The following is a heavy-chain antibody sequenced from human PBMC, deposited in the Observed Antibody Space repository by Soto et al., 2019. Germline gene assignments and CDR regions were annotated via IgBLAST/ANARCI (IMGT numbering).Heavy chain of an antibody. CDR2: IYVTGAV. D-gene: IGHD2-21*01. CDR3: ARLRIATNNYKWFDP. CDR1: GAALNSGNYY. Sequence: SETLSLTCSVSGAALNSGNYYWSWIRQVPGKGLEWIGHIYVTGAVDYNPPLRDRITISQDTSERQFSLNLRLVTAADTAVYYCARLRIATNNYKWFDPWGQGTLVTVSS. J-gene: IGHJ5*02. V-gene: IGHV4-31*03.